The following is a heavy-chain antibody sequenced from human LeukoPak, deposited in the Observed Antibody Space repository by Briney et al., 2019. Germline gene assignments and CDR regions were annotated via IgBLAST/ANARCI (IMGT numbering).Heavy chain of an antibody. D-gene: IGHD6-19*01. CDR2: ISAYNGNT. CDR1: GYTFTSYA. V-gene: IGHV1-18*04. CDR3: ARDGAVAGEFDY. J-gene: IGHJ4*02. Sequence: ASVKVSCKASGYTFTSYAISWVRQAPGQGLEWMGWISAYNGNTNYAQKFQGRVTMTTDKSTTTAYMELRSLRYDDTAVYYCARDGAVAGEFDYWGQGTLVTVSS.